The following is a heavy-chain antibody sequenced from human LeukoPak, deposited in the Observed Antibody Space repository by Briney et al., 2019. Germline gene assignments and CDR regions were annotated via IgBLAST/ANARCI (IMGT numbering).Heavy chain of an antibody. J-gene: IGHJ6*03. CDR3: SKTNVSNTRQPFNYYMDV. D-gene: IGHD2-2*01. CDR1: GFTLSKYW. CDR2: ISSDGTTT. V-gene: IGHV3-74*01. Sequence: PGGSLRLSCAASGFTLSKYWMHWVRQAPGKGLAWVSRISSDGTTTAYADYVKGRFTISRDSAKNMLYLQMNSLRAEDTAVYYWSKTNVSNTRQPFNYYMDVWGKGTTVTVSS.